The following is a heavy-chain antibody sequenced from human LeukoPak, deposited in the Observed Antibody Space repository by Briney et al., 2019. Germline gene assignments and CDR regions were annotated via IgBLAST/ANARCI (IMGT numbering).Heavy chain of an antibody. D-gene: IGHD4-23*01. V-gene: IGHV1-69*13. J-gene: IGHJ4*02. CDR2: IIPIFGTA. Sequence: ASVKVSCKASGGSFSSYAINWLRQAPGQGLEWMGGIIPIFGTANYAQKFQDRVTITAVESMSTVYMELSSLRSEDTAVYYCARGWLAEATVVTPYNYWGQGTLVTVSS. CDR1: GGSFSSYA. CDR3: ARGWLAEATVVTPYNY.